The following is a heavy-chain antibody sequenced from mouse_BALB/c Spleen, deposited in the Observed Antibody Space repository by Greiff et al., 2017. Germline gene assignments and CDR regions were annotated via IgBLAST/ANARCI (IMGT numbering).Heavy chain of an antibody. CDR3: ARWGSGGYSLYYAMDY. J-gene: IGHJ4*01. V-gene: IGHV1-7*01. D-gene: IGHD2-3*01. Sequence: QVQLKQSGAELAKPGASVKMSCKASGYTFTSYWMHWVKQRPGQGLEWIGYINPSTGYTEYNQKFKDKATLTADKSSSTAYMQLSSLTSEDSAVYYCARWGSGGYSLYYAMDYWGQGTSVTVSS. CDR2: INPSTGYT. CDR1: GYTFTSYW.